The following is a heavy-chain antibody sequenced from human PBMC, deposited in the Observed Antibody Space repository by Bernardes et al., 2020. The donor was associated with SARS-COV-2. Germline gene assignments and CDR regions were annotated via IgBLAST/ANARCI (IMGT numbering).Heavy chain of an antibody. J-gene: IGHJ4*02. CDR3: ARVRYTSGWYFDY. D-gene: IGHD6-19*01. V-gene: IGHV3-48*01. Sequence: GGSLRLSCVDFGFTLSSYSMSWVRQAPGKGLEWVSYISSSSTIYYADSVKGRFTISRDNAESSLYLQMNSLRVGDTAVYYCARVRYTSGWYFDYWGQGTLVTVSS. CDR2: ISSSSTI. CDR1: GFTLSSYS.